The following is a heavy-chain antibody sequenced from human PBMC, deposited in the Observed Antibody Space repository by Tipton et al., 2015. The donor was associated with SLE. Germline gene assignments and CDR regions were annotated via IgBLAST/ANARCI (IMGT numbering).Heavy chain of an antibody. CDR1: GGSFSGYY. CDR3: ARGGGFDP. J-gene: IGHJ5*02. Sequence: TLSLTCAVYGGSFSGYYWSWIRQPPGKGLEWIGEINHSGSTKNNPSLKSRVTISVDMSKKQFSLKLSSVTAADTAVYYCARGGGFDPWGQGTLVTVSS. D-gene: IGHD3-16*01. V-gene: IGHV4-34*01. CDR2: INHSGST.